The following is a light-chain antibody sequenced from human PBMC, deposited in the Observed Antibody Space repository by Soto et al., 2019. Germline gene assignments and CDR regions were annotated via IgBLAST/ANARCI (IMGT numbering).Light chain of an antibody. J-gene: IGKJ4*01. CDR1: QSIGTS. CDR3: QQRGKWPLT. CDR2: DAS. Sequence: EIVLTQSPATLSLSPWERASLSCRASQSIGTSVAWYQQKPGRAPRLLIYDASIRATGLPARFSGSGSGADFTLTISSLEPEDFAVYYCQQRGKWPLTFGGGTKVDIK. V-gene: IGKV3-11*01.